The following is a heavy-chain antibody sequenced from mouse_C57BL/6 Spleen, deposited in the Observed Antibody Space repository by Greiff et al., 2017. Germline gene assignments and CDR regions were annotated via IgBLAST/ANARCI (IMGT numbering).Heavy chain of an antibody. V-gene: IGHV1-55*01. J-gene: IGHJ4*01. Sequence: QVQLQQSGAELAKPGASVKLSCKASGYTFTSYWITWVKQRPGQGLEWIGDIYPGSGSTNYNEKFKSKATLTVDTSSSTAYMQLSSLTSEDSAVYYCARGEKAMDYWGQGTSVTVSS. CDR3: ARGEKAMDY. CDR1: GYTFTSYW. CDR2: IYPGSGST.